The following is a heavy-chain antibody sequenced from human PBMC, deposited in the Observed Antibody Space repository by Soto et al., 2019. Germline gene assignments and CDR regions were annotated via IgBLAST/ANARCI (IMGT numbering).Heavy chain of an antibody. CDR3: ARSSTWYPSRGDNWFDP. CDR1: GYTFTSYA. D-gene: IGHD6-13*01. V-gene: IGHV1-3*01. CDR2: INAGNGNT. Sequence: QVQLVQSGAEVKKPGASVKVSCKASGYTFTSYAMHWVRQAPGQRLEWMGWINAGNGNTKYSQKFQGRVTISRDTSASTAYMELSSLRSEDTAVYYCARSSTWYPSRGDNWFDPWGQGTLVTVSS. J-gene: IGHJ5*02.